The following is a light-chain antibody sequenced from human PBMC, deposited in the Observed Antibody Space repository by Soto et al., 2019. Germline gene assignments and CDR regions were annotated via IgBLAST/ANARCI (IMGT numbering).Light chain of an antibody. Sequence: EIVLTQSPATLSSFPGDRVTLSCRASQDVNTRLAWYQHRPGKAPRLLIYLASNRAAGVPARFSGSGSGTDFTLTISGVEPEDFAVYYCHQRQSWPRTFGQGTTVDI. CDR3: HQRQSWPRT. CDR2: LAS. J-gene: IGKJ1*01. CDR1: QDVNTR. V-gene: IGKV3-11*01.